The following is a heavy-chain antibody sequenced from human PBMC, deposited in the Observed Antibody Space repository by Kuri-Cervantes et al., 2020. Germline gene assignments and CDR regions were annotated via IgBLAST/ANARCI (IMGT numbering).Heavy chain of an antibody. CDR2: IWYDGSNK. D-gene: IGHD6-19*01. V-gene: IGHV3-33*08. J-gene: IGHJ4*02. CDR3: ARCTVAGHFDY. Sequence: GESLKISCAASGFTFSSYGMHWVRQAPGKGLEWVAVIWYDGSNKYYADSVKGRFTISRDNSKNTLYLQMNSLRDEDTAVYYCARCTVAGHFDYWGQGTLVTVSS. CDR1: GFTFSSYG.